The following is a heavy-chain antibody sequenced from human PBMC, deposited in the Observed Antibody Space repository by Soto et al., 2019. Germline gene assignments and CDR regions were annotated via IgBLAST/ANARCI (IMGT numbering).Heavy chain of an antibody. D-gene: IGHD3-22*01. J-gene: IGHJ4*02. CDR3: ARGGQAYYYDSSGYQIIDY. CDR2: INPSGGST. CDR1: GYTFTSYY. V-gene: IGHV1-46*01. Sequence: ASVKVSCKASGYTFTSYYMHWVRQAPGQGLEWMGIINPSGGSTSYAQKFQGRVTMTRDTSTSTVYMELSSLRSEDTAVYYCARGGQAYYYDSSGYQIIDYWGQGTLVTVSS.